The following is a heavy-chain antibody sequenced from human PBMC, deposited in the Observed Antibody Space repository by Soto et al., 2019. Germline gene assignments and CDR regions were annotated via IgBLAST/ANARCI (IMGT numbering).Heavy chain of an antibody. CDR1: GLTFSRYS. J-gene: IGHJ4*02. D-gene: IGHD3-9*01. CDR3: VRGVYTDYDWYFFDY. V-gene: IGHV3-48*01. Sequence: EVQLVESGGGLVQPGGSLRLSCAASGLTFSRYSMNWVRQAPGKGLEWVSYISSSTNTIYYADSVKGRFTISRDNAENSLYLQLNSLRAEDTAVYYCVRGVYTDYDWYFFDYWGQGTLVTVSS. CDR2: ISSSTNTI.